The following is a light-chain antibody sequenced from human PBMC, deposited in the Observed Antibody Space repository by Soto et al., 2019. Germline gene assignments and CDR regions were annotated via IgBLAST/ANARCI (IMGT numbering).Light chain of an antibody. J-gene: IGLJ1*01. Sequence: QSVLTQPASVSGSPGQSITIPCTGTSDDIGIYNYVSWYQHHPGTAPKLIISEVSDRPSGVSNRFSGSKSGNTASLTISGLQAEDEADYYCSSYTRSSTYVFGTGTKVTVL. CDR2: EVS. CDR1: SDDIGIYNY. V-gene: IGLV2-14*01. CDR3: SSYTRSSTYV.